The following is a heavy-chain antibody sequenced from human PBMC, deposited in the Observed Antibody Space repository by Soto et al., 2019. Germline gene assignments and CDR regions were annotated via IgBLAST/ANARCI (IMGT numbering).Heavy chain of an antibody. CDR2: IDPSDSYT. Sequence: GESLKISCKGSGYSSTSYWISWVRQMPGKGLEWMGRIDPSDSYTNYSPSFQGHVTISADKSISTAYLQWSSLKASDTAMYYCARHRTRQARFDPWGQGTLVTVSS. J-gene: IGHJ5*02. CDR3: ARHRTRQARFDP. V-gene: IGHV5-10-1*01. CDR1: GYSSTSYW. D-gene: IGHD1-7*01.